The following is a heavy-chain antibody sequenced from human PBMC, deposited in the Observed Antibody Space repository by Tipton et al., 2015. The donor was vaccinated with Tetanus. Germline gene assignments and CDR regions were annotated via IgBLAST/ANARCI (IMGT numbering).Heavy chain of an antibody. D-gene: IGHD2/OR15-2a*01. CDR1: GYTFTSYW. Sequence: QLVQSGAEVKKPGESLKISCKGSGYTFTSYWIGWVRQMPGKGLEWMGIIYPGDSDARYSPSFEGQVTISADKSISTAYLRGSSLKAPGTAMYYCVRHKGTIVLPGTRAVDFWGQGTMVTCSS. J-gene: IGHJ3*01. CDR3: VRHKGTIVLPGTRAVDF. V-gene: IGHV5-51*01. CDR2: IYPGDSDA.